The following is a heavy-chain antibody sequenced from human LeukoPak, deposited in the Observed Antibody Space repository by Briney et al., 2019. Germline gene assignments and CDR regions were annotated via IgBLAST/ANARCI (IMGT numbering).Heavy chain of an antibody. D-gene: IGHD6-6*01. CDR3: ARGRTYYSSSSRSYYYYYYYMDV. CDR2: VDHRGSA. Sequence: SETLSLTCTVSGGSINSYHWAWIRQPAGNRLEWIGRVDHRGSADYNPALRSRVTISVDTSRNQFSLHLTSVTAADTAVYYCARGRTYYSSSSRSYYYYYYYMDVWGKGTTVTVSS. V-gene: IGHV4-4*07. J-gene: IGHJ6*03. CDR1: GGSINSYH.